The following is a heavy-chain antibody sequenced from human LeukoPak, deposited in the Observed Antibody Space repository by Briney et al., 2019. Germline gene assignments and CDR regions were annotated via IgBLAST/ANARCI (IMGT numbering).Heavy chain of an antibody. D-gene: IGHD2-2*01. CDR1: GDSITNYY. CDR2: ISYSGST. CDR3: ASHTSYCSSTSCSPFRFDY. Sequence: PSETLSLTCTVSGDSITNYYWSWIRQPPGKGLEWIGYISYSGSTNYNPSLKSRVTISVDMSKNQFSLKLSSVTAADTAVYYCASHTSYCSSTSCSPFRFDYWGQGTLVTVSS. J-gene: IGHJ4*02. V-gene: IGHV4-59*01.